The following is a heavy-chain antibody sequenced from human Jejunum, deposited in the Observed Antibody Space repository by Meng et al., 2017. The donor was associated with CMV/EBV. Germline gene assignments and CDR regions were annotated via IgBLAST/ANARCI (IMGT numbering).Heavy chain of an antibody. D-gene: IGHD6-13*01. V-gene: IGHV4-59*01. CDR1: DY. Sequence: DYWTWLRGPRGKGLEWLGYVCYDGGRTSYNPSLKSRVTISVDSPENQFSLKLTSVTAADTAVYYCARVPAELGSSSSSYYFDSWGQGTRVTVSS. CDR3: ARVPAELGSSSSSYYFDS. J-gene: IGHJ4*02. CDR2: VCYDGGRT.